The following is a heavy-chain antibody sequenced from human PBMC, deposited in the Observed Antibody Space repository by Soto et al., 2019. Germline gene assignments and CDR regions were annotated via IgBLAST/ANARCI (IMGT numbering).Heavy chain of an antibody. D-gene: IGHD3-16*01. V-gene: IGHV4-4*02. Sequence: QLQLQDWGQGLGKPSGTRSLTGAASSGPFSPTNWWSWFRQPPGGGLQWIGDIYHSGGPKYNPSLKSRVSISIDKSKDRFFLNLTSVTAADTAVYYCARKPDVATAKVGGGYVFDVWGQGTMVTVSS. CDR2: IYHSGGP. J-gene: IGHJ3*01. CDR3: ARKPDVATAKVGGGYVFDV. CDR1: SGPFSPTNW.